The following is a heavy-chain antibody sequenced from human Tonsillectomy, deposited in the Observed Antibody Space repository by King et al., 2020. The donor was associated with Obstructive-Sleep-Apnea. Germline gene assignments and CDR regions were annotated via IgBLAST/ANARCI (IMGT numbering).Heavy chain of an antibody. CDR1: GGSFSGYY. Sequence: VQLQQWGAGLLKPSETLSLTCAVYGGSFSGYYWSWIRQPPGKGLEWIGEINHSGSTNYNPSLKSRVTISVDTSKNQFSLKLSSVTAADTAVYYCAGNGYDSSGYYFDYWGQGTLVTVSS. V-gene: IGHV4-34*01. J-gene: IGHJ4*02. CDR2: INHSGST. D-gene: IGHD3-22*01. CDR3: AGNGYDSSGYYFDY.